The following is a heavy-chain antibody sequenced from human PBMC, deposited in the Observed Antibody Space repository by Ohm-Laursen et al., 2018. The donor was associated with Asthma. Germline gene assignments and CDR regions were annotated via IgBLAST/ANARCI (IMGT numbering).Heavy chain of an antibody. CDR1: GFTFSSNA. CDR3: ARGPMHDYYFDN. J-gene: IGHJ4*02. CDR2: ISKDGSNK. V-gene: IGHV3-30-3*01. D-gene: IGHD1-1*01. Sequence: SLRLSCAAAGFTFSSNAMHWVRQAPGKGLEWVAVISKDGSNKYYADSVNGRFTVSRDDSKNTLYLQMNSLRPDDTAVYYCARGPMHDYYFDNWGQGTLVTVSS.